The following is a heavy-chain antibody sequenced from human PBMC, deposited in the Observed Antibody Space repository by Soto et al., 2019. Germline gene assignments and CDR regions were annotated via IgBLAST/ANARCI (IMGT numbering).Heavy chain of an antibody. CDR2: IYHSGSI. J-gene: IGHJ3*02. V-gene: IGHV4-4*02. CDR1: NASISSRKW. D-gene: IGHD3-10*01. Sequence: QVQLQESGPGLVKPSGTLSLTCTVSNASISSRKWWTWVRQTPGKGLEWIGEIYHSGSINHNPSLKSRVTMSVDKSNNQFSLKMTSVTAADTAVYYCASKFGELLADAFDIWGQGTVVTVS. CDR3: ASKFGELLADAFDI.